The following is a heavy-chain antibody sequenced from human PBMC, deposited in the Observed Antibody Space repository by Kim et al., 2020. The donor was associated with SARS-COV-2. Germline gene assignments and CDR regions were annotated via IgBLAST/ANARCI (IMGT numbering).Heavy chain of an antibody. V-gene: IGHV3-30*18. CDR2: ISYDGSNK. CDR3: ANGRDGYNPGWVLDY. D-gene: IGHD5-12*01. Sequence: GGSLRLSCASSGFTFSSYGMHWVRQAPGKGLEWVAVISYDGSNKYYADSVKGRFTISRENSQNKLYLQMNSLRAEDTAVYYCANGRDGYNPGWVLDYWG. CDR1: GFTFSSYG. J-gene: IGHJ4*01.